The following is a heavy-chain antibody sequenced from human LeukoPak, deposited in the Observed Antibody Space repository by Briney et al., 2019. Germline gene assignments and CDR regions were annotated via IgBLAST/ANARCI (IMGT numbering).Heavy chain of an antibody. D-gene: IGHD2-8*02. CDR1: GFTFSTFA. CDR3: ATYRQVLLPFES. V-gene: IGHV3-23*01. CDR2: IFPSGGEI. Sequence: GGSLRLSCAASGFTFSTFAMIWVRQPPGKGLEWVSSIFPSGGEIHYADSVRGRFFNSRESSKSTLSLQMNSLRAEDTAIYYCATYRQVLLPFESWGQGTLVTVSS. J-gene: IGHJ4*02.